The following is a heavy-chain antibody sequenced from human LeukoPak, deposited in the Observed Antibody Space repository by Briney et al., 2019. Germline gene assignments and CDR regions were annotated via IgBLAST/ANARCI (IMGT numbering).Heavy chain of an antibody. D-gene: IGHD3-22*01. CDR3: ARVRTYYYDSSGYYYDRSFDY. CDR1: GGSFSSGSYY. CDR2: IYYSGST. J-gene: IGHJ4*02. V-gene: IGHV4-61*01. Sequence: SETLSLTCTVSGGSFSSGSYYWSWVRQPPGKGLEWIGYIYYSGSTNYNPSLKSRVTISVDTSKNQFSLKLSSVTAADTAVYYCARVRTYYYDSSGYYYDRSFDYWGQGTLVTVSS.